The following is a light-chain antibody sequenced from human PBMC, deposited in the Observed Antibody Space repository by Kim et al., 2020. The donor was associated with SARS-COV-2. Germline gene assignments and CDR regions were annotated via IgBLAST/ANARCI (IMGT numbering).Light chain of an antibody. Sequence: VGDRVTITCRSSQDIRNDLGWYQQNPGGAPKRLIYGASSLQSGVPSRFSGSGSGTEFTLTISSLQPEDFATYFCLQHNTYPITVGQGTRLEIK. CDR2: GAS. J-gene: IGKJ5*01. CDR3: LQHNTYPIT. V-gene: IGKV1-17*01. CDR1: QDIRND.